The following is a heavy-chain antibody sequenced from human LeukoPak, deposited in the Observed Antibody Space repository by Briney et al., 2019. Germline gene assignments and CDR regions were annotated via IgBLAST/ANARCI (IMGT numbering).Heavy chain of an antibody. J-gene: IGHJ3*02. D-gene: IGHD2-2*01. CDR1: GESISGFY. V-gene: IGHV4-4*07. Sequence: PSETLSLTCTVSGESISGFYWNWVRQPAGKGLEWIGRIYTSGSNNYNPSLKSRVTMSVDTSKNQFSLKLSSVTAADTAMYYCARDAPIYRCSSTSCFPIWGQGTMVTVSS. CDR2: IYTSGSN. CDR3: ARDAPIYRCSSTSCFPI.